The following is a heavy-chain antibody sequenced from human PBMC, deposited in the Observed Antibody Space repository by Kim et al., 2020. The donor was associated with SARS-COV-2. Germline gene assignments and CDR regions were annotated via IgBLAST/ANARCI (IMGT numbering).Heavy chain of an antibody. V-gene: IGHV3-7*01. CDR3: ARDVGDNTDC. CDR2: IKRDGRVA. CDR1: GFIFSGEL. D-gene: IGHD2-21*01. J-gene: IGHJ6*01. Sequence: GGSLRLSCAASGFIFSGELMCWVRQAPGKGLEWVASIKRDGRVAHYVDSVKGRFTISRDNARNSLHLQMYSLRAEDTAVYYCARDVGDNTDCWG.